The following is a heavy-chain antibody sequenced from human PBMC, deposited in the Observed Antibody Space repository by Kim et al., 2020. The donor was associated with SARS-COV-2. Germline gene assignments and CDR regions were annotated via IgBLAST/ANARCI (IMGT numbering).Heavy chain of an antibody. D-gene: IGHD6-13*01. CDR2: ISSSSSTI. Sequence: GGSLRLSCAASGFTFSSYSMNWVRQAPGKGLEWVSYISSSSSTIYYADSVKGRFTISRDNAKNSLYLQMNSLRDEDTAVYYCARESGFSGYSSSWYPFRWFDYWGQGTLVTVSS. J-gene: IGHJ4*02. CDR3: ARESGFSGYSSSWYPFRWFDY. CDR1: GFTFSSYS. V-gene: IGHV3-48*02.